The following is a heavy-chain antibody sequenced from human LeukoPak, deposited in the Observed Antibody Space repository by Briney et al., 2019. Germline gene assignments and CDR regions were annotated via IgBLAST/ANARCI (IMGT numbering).Heavy chain of an antibody. J-gene: IGHJ6*03. D-gene: IGHD5-18*01. CDR2: IYTSGST. CDR1: GGSISSYY. CDR3: ARVDTAMVTSYYYYYMDV. V-gene: IGHV4-4*07. Sequence: PSETLSLTCTVSGGSISSYYWSWIRQPAGKGLEWIGRIYTSGSTNYNPSLKSRVAMSVDTSKNQFSLKLSSVTAADTAVYYCARVDTAMVTSYYYYYMDVWGKGTTVTISS.